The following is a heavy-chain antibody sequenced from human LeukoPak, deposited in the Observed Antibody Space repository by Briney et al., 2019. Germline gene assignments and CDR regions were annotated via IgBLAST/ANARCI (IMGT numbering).Heavy chain of an antibody. CDR1: GFTFSSYS. CDR3: ARDVIAAG. D-gene: IGHD6-13*01. CDR2: ISSDSNDI. J-gene: IGHJ1*01. Sequence: QPGGSLRLSCAASGFTFSSYSMNWVRQAPGKGLEYVSYISSDSNDIYYADSVKGRFTISRDNAKASLYLQMNSLRAEDTAVYYCARDVIAAGWGQGTLVTVSS. V-gene: IGHV3-48*04.